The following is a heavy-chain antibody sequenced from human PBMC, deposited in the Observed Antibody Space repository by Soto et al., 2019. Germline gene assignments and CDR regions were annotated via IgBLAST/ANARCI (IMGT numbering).Heavy chain of an antibody. J-gene: IGHJ4*02. V-gene: IGHV1-3*01. CDR2: INAGNGNT. CDR3: ARDARYSGYDLRY. D-gene: IGHD5-12*01. Sequence: SSVKVSGKASGYTFTSYAMHWVRQAHGQRLEWMGWINAGNGNTKYSQKYQGRVTITRDTSASTAYMELSSLRSEDTAEYYCARDARYSGYDLRYWGQGTLVTVSS. CDR1: GYTFTSYA.